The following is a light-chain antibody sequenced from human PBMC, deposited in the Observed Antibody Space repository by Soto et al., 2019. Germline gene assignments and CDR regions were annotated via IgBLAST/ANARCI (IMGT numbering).Light chain of an antibody. Sequence: QSVLTQPPSASGSPGQSVTISCTGTSSDVGGYNYVSWYQQHPGKAPKLMIYEVSKRPSGVPDRFSGSKSGNTASLTVSGLQAVDEADYYCSSYAGSNNPVVFGGGTKVTVL. CDR1: SSDVGGYNY. J-gene: IGLJ2*01. V-gene: IGLV2-8*01. CDR3: SSYAGSNNPVV. CDR2: EVS.